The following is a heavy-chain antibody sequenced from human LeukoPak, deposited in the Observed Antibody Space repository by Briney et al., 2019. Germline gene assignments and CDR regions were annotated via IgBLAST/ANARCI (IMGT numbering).Heavy chain of an antibody. D-gene: IGHD1-7*01. J-gene: IGHJ4*02. CDR3: AKGGNYAHLDY. Sequence: PGGSLRLSCAASGFTFTDSAMTWVRQAPGKGLEWVSAITTSGGATIYTDSVKDRFTVSRDNSKNTLYLQMNSLRAEDTAIYYCAKGGNYAHLDYWGQGTLVTVSS. V-gene: IGHV3-23*01. CDR1: GFTFTDSA. CDR2: ITTSGGAT.